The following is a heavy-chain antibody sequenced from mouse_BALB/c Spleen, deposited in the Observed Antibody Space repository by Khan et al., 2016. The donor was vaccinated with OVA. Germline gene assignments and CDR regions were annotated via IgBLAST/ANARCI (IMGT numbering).Heavy chain of an antibody. CDR3: ARSKKIVATYFDY. Sequence: VQLKQSGAELVKAGASVKMSCKASGYTFTSYWMHWVKQRLGQGLEWFAETNPTNGRTYYNEKFKSKATLTVDKSSSTAYMLLSGPTFEDSAVDYCARSKKIVATYFDYWGQGTTRTVSS. CDR1: GYTFTSYW. J-gene: IGHJ2*01. D-gene: IGHD1-1*01. V-gene: IGHV1S81*02. CDR2: TNPTNGRT.